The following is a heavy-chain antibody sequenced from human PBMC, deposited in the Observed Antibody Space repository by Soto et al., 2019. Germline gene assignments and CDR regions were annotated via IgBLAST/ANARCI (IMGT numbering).Heavy chain of an antibody. Sequence: SETLSLTCTVSGGSISSGDYYWSWIRQPPGKGLEWIGYIYYSGSTYYNPSLKSRVTISVDTSKNQFSLKLSSVTAADTAVYYCARGARYDYVWGSYRPHYYFDYWGQGTLVTVSS. J-gene: IGHJ4*02. CDR3: ARGARYDYVWGSYRPHYYFDY. CDR2: IYYSGST. D-gene: IGHD3-16*02. V-gene: IGHV4-30-4*01. CDR1: GGSISSGDYY.